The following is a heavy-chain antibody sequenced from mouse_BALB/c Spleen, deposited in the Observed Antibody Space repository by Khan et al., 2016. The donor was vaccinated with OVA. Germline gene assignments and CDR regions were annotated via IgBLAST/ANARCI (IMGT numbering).Heavy chain of an antibody. V-gene: IGHV9-1*02. CDR1: GYTFTNYG. CDR3: ARGAIYCYFDV. Sequence: QIQLVQSGPELKKPGETVKISCKASGYTFTNYGMNWVKQAPGKGLKWMGWINTYTGEPKYTDEFKGRVAYSLEHHASTVYLQINNLKNADMAKYSCARGAIYCYFDVWCAGTTVTVSS. J-gene: IGHJ1*01. CDR2: INTYTGEP.